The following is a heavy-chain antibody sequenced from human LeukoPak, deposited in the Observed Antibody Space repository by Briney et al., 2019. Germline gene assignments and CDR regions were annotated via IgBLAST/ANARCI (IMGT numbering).Heavy chain of an antibody. CDR3: ARAGSSLL. D-gene: IGHD6-13*01. CDR2: IYYSGST. CDR1: CYSISSGYY. Sequence: SETLSLTCTVSCYSISSGYYWGWIRQPPGKGLEWIGSIYYSGSTYYNPSLKSRVTISVDTSKNQFSLKLSSVTAADTAVYYCARAGSSLLWGQGTMVTVSS. V-gene: IGHV4-38-2*02. J-gene: IGHJ3*01.